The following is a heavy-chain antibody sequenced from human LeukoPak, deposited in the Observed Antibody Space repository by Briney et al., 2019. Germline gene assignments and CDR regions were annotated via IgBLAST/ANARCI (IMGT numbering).Heavy chain of an antibody. Sequence: GGSLRLSCVASGFTFSSNVLNWVRQAPGKGLEWVSVSGTYGRTQYADSVKGRFTISRDSSKNTLYLQINSLRVEDTAVYYCARGMDGYGPDAFDIWGQGTMVTV. D-gene: IGHD5-24*01. CDR1: GFTFSSNV. V-gene: IGHV3-23*01. CDR3: ARGMDGYGPDAFDI. CDR2: SGTYGRT. J-gene: IGHJ3*02.